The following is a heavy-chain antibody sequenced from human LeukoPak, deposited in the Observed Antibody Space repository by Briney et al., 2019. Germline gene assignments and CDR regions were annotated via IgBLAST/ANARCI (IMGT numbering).Heavy chain of an antibody. CDR3: ARVSGSYSDFDY. D-gene: IGHD1-26*01. Sequence: GASVKVSCKASGYTFTSYYMNWVRQAPGQGLEWMGIINPSGGSTSYAQKFQGRVTMTRDMSTSTVYMELSSLRSEDTAVYYCARVSGSYSDFDYWGQGTLVTVSS. J-gene: IGHJ4*02. CDR2: INPSGGST. CDR1: GYTFTSYY. V-gene: IGHV1-46*01.